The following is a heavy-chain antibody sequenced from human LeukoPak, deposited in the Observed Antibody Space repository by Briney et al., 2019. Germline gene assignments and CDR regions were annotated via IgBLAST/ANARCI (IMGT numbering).Heavy chain of an antibody. Sequence: ASVKVSCKTSGYTFTSYDINWVRQATGQGLEWMGWMNPNSGNTGYAQKFQGRVTMTRNTSISTACMELSSLRSEDTAVYYCARGRSSYSSSWYIHWGQGTLVTVSS. CDR1: GYTFTSYD. CDR3: ARGRSSYSSSWYIH. V-gene: IGHV1-8*01. CDR2: MNPNSGNT. D-gene: IGHD6-13*01. J-gene: IGHJ4*02.